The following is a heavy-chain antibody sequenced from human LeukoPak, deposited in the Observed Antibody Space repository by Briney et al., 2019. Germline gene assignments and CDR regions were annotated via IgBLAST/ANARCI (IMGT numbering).Heavy chain of an antibody. J-gene: IGHJ4*02. CDR2: ISSSGSTI. Sequence: GGSLRLSCAASGFAFSSYEMNWVRQAPGKGLEWVSYISSSGSTIYYADSVKGRFTISRDNAKNSLYLQMNSLRAEDTALYYCARDVNWNYDYWGQGTLVTVSS. D-gene: IGHD1-7*01. CDR1: GFAFSSYE. CDR3: ARDVNWNYDY. V-gene: IGHV3-48*03.